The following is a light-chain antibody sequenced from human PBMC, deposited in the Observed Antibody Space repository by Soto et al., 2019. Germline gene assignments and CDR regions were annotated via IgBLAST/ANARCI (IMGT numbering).Light chain of an antibody. CDR1: QSVSSTY. V-gene: IGKV3-20*01. Sequence: EIVLTQSPGTLSLSPGERATLSCRASQSVSSTYLAWYQHKPGQGPRLLIYGASSRATGIPDRFSVSGSGIHFTLTISRLEPEDFGVYYCQQYGSSPYNFGQGTKLEIK. J-gene: IGKJ2*01. CDR3: QQYGSSPYN. CDR2: GAS.